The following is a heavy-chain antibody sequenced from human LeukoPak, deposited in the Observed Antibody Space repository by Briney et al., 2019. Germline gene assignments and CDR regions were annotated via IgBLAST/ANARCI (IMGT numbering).Heavy chain of an antibody. CDR2: ISAYNGNT. CDR1: GYTFTSYG. D-gene: IGHD3-22*01. CDR3: ARVLTGYYYDSSGYRGYYYYYYMDV. Sequence: ASVKVSCKASGYTFTSYGISWVRQAPGQGLEWMGWISAYNGNTNYAQKLQGRVTMTTDTSTSTAYMELRSLRSEDTAVYYCARVLTGYYYDSSGYRGYYYYYYMDVWGKGTTVTVSS. V-gene: IGHV1-18*01. J-gene: IGHJ6*03.